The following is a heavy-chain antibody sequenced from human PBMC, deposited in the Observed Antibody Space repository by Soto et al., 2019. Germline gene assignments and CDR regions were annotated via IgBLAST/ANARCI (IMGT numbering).Heavy chain of an antibody. CDR1: GGSISSGGYS. V-gene: IGHV4-30-2*01. CDR2: IYHSGST. J-gene: IGHJ6*02. Sequence: SETLSLTCAVSGGSISSGGYSWSWIRQPPGKGLEWIGYIYHSGSTYYNPSLKSRVTISVDRSKNQFSLKLSSVTAADTAVYYCARASYYYHGMDVWGQGTTVTVSS. CDR3: ARASYYYHGMDV.